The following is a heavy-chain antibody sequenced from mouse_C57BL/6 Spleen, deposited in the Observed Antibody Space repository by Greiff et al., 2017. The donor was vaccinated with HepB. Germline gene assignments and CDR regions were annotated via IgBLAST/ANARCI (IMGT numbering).Heavy chain of an antibody. CDR3: ARDRGYYGSRFAY. V-gene: IGHV5-4*01. D-gene: IGHD1-1*01. J-gene: IGHJ3*01. CDR1: GFTFSSYA. Sequence: DVMLVESGGGLVKPGGSLKLSCAASGFTFSSYAMSWVRQTPEKRLEWVATISDGGSYTYYPDNVKGRFTISRDNAKNNLYLQMSHLKSEDTAMYYCARDRGYYGSRFAYWGQGTLVTVSA. CDR2: ISDGGSYT.